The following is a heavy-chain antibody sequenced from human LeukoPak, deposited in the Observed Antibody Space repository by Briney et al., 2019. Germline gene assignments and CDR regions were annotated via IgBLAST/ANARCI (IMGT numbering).Heavy chain of an antibody. Sequence: PSETLSLTCTVSGGSISSYYWSWIRQPAGKGLEWIGRIYTSGSTNYNPSLKSRVTMSVDTSKNQFSLKLSSVTAADTAVYYCARELYSSSCSDGMDVWGQGTTVTVSS. J-gene: IGHJ6*02. CDR1: GGSISSYY. CDR2: IYTSGST. D-gene: IGHD6-13*01. CDR3: ARELYSSSCSDGMDV. V-gene: IGHV4-4*07.